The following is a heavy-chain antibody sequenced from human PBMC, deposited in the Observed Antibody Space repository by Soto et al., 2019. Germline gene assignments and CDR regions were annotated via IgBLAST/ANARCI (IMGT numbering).Heavy chain of an antibody. D-gene: IGHD4-17*01. Sequence: SETLSLTCPVSGGSISSYYWSWIRQPPGKGLEWIGYIYYSGSTNYNPSLKSRVTISVDTSKNQFSLKLSSVTAADTAVYYCERHAPYGDYVDYWGQGTLVTVSS. CDR3: ERHAPYGDYVDY. CDR2: IYYSGST. V-gene: IGHV4-59*08. J-gene: IGHJ4*02. CDR1: GGSISSYY.